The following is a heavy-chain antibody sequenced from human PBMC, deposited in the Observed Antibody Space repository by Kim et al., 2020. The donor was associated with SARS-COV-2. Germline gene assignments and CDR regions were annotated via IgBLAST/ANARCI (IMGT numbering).Heavy chain of an antibody. J-gene: IGHJ4*02. V-gene: IGHV3-49*04. CDR2: IRSKAYGGTT. D-gene: IGHD3-9*01. CDR1: GFTFGDYA. Sequence: GGSLRLSCTASGFTFGDYAVSWVRQAPGKGLEWVGFIRSKAYGGTTEYAASVKGRFTISRDDSKSIAYLQMNSLKTEDTAVYYCTRAFTYYDILTGYQYYFDYWGQGTLVTVSS. CDR3: TRAFTYYDILTGYQYYFDY.